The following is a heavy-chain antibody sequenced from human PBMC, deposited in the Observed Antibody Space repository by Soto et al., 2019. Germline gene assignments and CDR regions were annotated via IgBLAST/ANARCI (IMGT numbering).Heavy chain of an antibody. CDR1: EYAFSSYA. J-gene: IGHJ4*02. V-gene: IGHV1-3*01. CDR3: ASPHDCWSNYFDY. D-gene: IGHD3-3*01. CDR2: INSGNGHT. Sequence: VQLVQSGAEVKKPGASVRVSCKPSEYAFSSYAIHWVRQAPGQRLEWMGWINSGNGHTRYSQKFQGRVIITANESAKTAYMQLDSLTSGDTAVYYCASPHDCWSNYFDYWGQGTLVTVSS.